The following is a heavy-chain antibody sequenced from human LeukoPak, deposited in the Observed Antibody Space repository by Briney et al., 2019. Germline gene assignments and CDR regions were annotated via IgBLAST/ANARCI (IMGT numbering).Heavy chain of an antibody. V-gene: IGHV3-33*01. J-gene: IGHJ4*02. Sequence: GGSLRLSCAASGFTFSSYGMHWVRQAPVKGLEWVAVIWYDGSNKYYADSVKGRFTISRDNSKNTLYLQMNSLRAEDTAVYYCARDSQKFNTAMVTTDYWGQGTLVTVSS. D-gene: IGHD5-18*01. CDR1: GFTFSSYG. CDR2: IWYDGSNK. CDR3: ARDSQKFNTAMVTTDY.